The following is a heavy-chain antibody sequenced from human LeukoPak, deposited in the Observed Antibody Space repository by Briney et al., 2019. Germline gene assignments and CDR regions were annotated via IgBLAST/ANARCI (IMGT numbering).Heavy chain of an antibody. CDR1: GGTFSSYA. CDR2: IIPILGIA. CDR3: ARARTAMVKGSYGMDV. V-gene: IGHV1-69*04. D-gene: IGHD5-18*01. Sequence: VKVSCKASGGTFSSYAISWVRQAPGQGLEWMGRIIPILGIANYAQKFQGRVTITADKSTSTAYMELGSLRSEDTAVYYCARARTAMVKGSYGMDVWGQGTTVTVSS. J-gene: IGHJ6*02.